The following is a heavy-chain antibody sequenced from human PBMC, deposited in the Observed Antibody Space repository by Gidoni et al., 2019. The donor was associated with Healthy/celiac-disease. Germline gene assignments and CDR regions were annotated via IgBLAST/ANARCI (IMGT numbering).Heavy chain of an antibody. CDR2: ISSSSSYI. Sequence: EVQLVESGGGLVKPGGSLSLSCAASGFTFSSYSMNWVRQAPGKGLEWVSSISSSSSYIYYADSVKGRFTISRDNAKNSLYLQMNSLRAEDTAVYYCARERGGSCHYWGQGTLVTVSS. V-gene: IGHV3-21*01. D-gene: IGHD2-15*01. CDR1: GFTFSSYS. CDR3: ARERGGSCHY. J-gene: IGHJ4*02.